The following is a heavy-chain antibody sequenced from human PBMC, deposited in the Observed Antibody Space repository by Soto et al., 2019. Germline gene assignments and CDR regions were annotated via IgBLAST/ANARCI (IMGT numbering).Heavy chain of an antibody. Sequence: GGSLRLSCAASGFTFENYAMSWVRQAPGKGREWVSAISGSGSFTYYADSVRGRFTISRDNSKNTLYLQMNSLRAEDTAIYYCAKLNLGYSYDSYFDYWGQGTLVTVSS. CDR1: GFTFENYA. D-gene: IGHD5-18*01. CDR2: ISGSGSFT. J-gene: IGHJ4*02. V-gene: IGHV3-23*01. CDR3: AKLNLGYSYDSYFDY.